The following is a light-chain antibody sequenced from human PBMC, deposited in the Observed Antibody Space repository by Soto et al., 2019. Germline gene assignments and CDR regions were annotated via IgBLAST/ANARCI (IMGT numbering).Light chain of an antibody. Sequence: QSVLTQPASVSGSPGQSITIPCTGTSSDVGGYNYVSWYQQHPGRAPKLVIYKVSDRPSGVSSRFSASKSGNTASLTISGLQAEDEADYYCSSYAGSSNVFGTGTKVTVL. V-gene: IGLV2-14*01. J-gene: IGLJ1*01. CDR2: KVS. CDR1: SSDVGGYNY. CDR3: SSYAGSSNV.